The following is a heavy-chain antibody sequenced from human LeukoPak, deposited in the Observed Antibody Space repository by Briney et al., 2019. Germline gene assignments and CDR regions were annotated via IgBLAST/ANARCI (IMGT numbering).Heavy chain of an antibody. V-gene: IGHV4-59*01. J-gene: IGHJ4*02. D-gene: IGHD6-13*01. CDR2: IHYSGSSGST. CDR1: GGSFSGYY. Sequence: PPETLSLTCAVYGGSFSGYYWSWIRQPPGKGLEWIGNIHYSGSSGSTNYNPSLKSRVTTSVDTSTNQLSLRLSSVTAADTAVYYCARVSDLAAAGTYDYWGQGTLVTVSS. CDR3: ARVSDLAAAGTYDY.